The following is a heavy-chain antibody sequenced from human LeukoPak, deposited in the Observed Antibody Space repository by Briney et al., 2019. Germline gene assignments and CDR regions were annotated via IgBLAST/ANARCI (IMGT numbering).Heavy chain of an antibody. Sequence: NPSETLSLTCAVYGGSFSGYYWSWIRQPPGKGLEWIGSIYYSGSTYYNPSLKSRVTISVDTSKNQFSLKLSSVTAADTAVYYCASGGRYSSGWYGGDYWGQGTLVTVSS. J-gene: IGHJ4*02. CDR1: GGSFSGYY. D-gene: IGHD6-13*01. V-gene: IGHV4-34*01. CDR2: IYYSGST. CDR3: ASGGRYSSGWYGGDY.